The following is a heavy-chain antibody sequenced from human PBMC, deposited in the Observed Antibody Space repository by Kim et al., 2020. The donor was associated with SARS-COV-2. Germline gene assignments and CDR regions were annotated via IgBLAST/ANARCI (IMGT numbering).Heavy chain of an antibody. CDR3: ARAYS. Sequence: IKEDGSEEFYVDSVKGRFTISRDNAKNSVYLQMNSLRAEDTAVYYCARAYSWGQGILVTVSS. J-gene: IGHJ4*02. CDR2: IKEDGSEE. V-gene: IGHV3-7*04.